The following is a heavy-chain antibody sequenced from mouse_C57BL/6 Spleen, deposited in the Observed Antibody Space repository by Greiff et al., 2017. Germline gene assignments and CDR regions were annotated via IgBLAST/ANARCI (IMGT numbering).Heavy chain of an antibody. D-gene: IGHD2-1*01. V-gene: IGHV1-62-2*01. J-gene: IGHJ1*03. CDR1: GYPFTEYP. Sequence: VQLQQSGAELVKPGASVKLSCKASGYPFTEYPIHWVKQRSGQGLEWIGWFYPGSGSIKYNEKFKDKATLTADKSSSTGYLELSRLTSEDSAGCFCARHRYGKGYFDVWGTGTTVTVSS. CDR3: ARHRYGKGYFDV. CDR2: FYPGSGSI.